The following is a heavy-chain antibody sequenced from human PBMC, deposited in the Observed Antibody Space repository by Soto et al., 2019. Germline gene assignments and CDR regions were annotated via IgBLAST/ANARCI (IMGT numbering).Heavy chain of an antibody. D-gene: IGHD5-18*01. V-gene: IGHV3-30*18. Sequence: PWGSLSLSCAASGFTFSSYGMNWVRQAPGKGLECVAVVSYDEITKYYADSVKGRFTISRDNSKNTVYLQMNSLRPEDTAVYYCAKPLGLLRRAMAQGSDYWGQGTLVTVYS. CDR2: VSYDEITK. CDR3: AKPLGLLRRAMAQGSDY. J-gene: IGHJ4*02. CDR1: GFTFSSYG.